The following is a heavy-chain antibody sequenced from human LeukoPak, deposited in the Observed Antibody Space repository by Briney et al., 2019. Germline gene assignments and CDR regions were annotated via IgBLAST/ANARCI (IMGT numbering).Heavy chain of an antibody. CDR3: ARHERDVSLDHAFDI. Sequence: ETLYLTCTIPGGSISSYYWSWIRQPPGKGLEWIGYIYYSGSTSYNPSLKSRVTILVDTSKNQFSLKLRSVTAADTAVYYCARHERDVSLDHAFDIWGQGTMVTASS. CDR2: IYYSGST. V-gene: IGHV4-59*08. J-gene: IGHJ3*02. D-gene: IGHD5-24*01. CDR1: GGSISSYY.